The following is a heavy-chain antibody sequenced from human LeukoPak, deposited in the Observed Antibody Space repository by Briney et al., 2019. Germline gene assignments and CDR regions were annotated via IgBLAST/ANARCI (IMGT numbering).Heavy chain of an antibody. CDR1: GYTFTSYG. J-gene: IGHJ3*02. Sequence: GASVKVSCKASGYTFTSYGISWVRQAPGQGLEWMGWISAYNGNTNYAQKLQGRVTMTTDTSTSTAYMELRSLRSDDTAVYYCARVTYSYGYEGAFDIWGQGTMVTASS. CDR2: ISAYNGNT. CDR3: ARVTYSYGYEGAFDI. D-gene: IGHD5-18*01. V-gene: IGHV1-18*04.